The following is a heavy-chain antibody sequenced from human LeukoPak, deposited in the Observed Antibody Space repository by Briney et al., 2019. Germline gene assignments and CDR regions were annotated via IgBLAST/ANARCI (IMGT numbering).Heavy chain of an antibody. Sequence: GGSLRLSCVASGFTFSSNGMHWVRQAPGKGLEWVTFIQYDGSKKYYADSVKGRFTISRDNSKNTLYLQMNSLRAEDTAVYYCARDAHPYYDSSGYYYIDYWGQGTLVTVSS. CDR2: IQYDGSKK. D-gene: IGHD3-22*01. CDR3: ARDAHPYYDSSGYYYIDY. J-gene: IGHJ4*02. V-gene: IGHV3-30*02. CDR1: GFTFSSNG.